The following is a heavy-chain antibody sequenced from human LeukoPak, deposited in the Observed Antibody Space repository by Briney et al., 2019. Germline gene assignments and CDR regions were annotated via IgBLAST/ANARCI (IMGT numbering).Heavy chain of an antibody. D-gene: IGHD2-2*01. V-gene: IGHV4-34*01. CDR3: ARGFDIVVVPAALDP. J-gene: IGHJ5*02. CDR2: INHSGST. Sequence: PSETLSLTCAVYGGSFSGYYWSWIRQPPGKGLEWIGEINHSGSTNYNPSLKSRVTISVDTSKNQFSLKLSSVTAADTAVYYCARGFDIVVVPAALDPWGQGTLVTVSS. CDR1: GGSFSGYY.